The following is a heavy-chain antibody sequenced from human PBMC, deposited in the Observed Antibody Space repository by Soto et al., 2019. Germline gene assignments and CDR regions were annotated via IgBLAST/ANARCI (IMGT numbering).Heavy chain of an antibody. J-gene: IGHJ4*02. V-gene: IGHV3-23*01. CDR1: GFSFSNSA. D-gene: IGHD4-17*01. CDR3: ARGSAYSDYDLEY. CDR2: ISASGVST. Sequence: EGQLLEFGGDLVQPGGSLRLSCSASGFSFSNSAMGWVRQAPGKGLEWVSTISASGVSTYHADSVQGRFTVSRDNSKNTLYLQMNSLRVEDTAVYYCARGSAYSDYDLEYWGQGTLATVSS.